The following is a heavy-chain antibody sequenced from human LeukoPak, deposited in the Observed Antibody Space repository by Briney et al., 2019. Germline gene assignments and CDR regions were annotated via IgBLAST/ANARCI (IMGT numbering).Heavy chain of an antibody. V-gene: IGHV5-51*01. J-gene: IGHJ2*01. CDR2: IYPGDSDT. D-gene: IGHD2-21*02. CDR1: GYSFTSKW. CDR3: ARRMTADYFDL. Sequence: GESLKISCKGSGYSFTSKWIGWVRQMPGKGLEWMGIIYPGDSDTRYSPSFQGQVTISADKSFSTAYLQWSSLKASDTAVYYCARRMTADYFDLWGRGTLVTVSS.